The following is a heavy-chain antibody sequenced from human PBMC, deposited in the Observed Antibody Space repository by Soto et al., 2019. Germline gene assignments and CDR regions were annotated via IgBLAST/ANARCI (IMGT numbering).Heavy chain of an antibody. CDR1: GFTFSSYA. D-gene: IGHD2-15*01. CDR2: VSIGGST. V-gene: IGHV3-23*01. CDR3: AKRRGAGGHFDY. J-gene: IGHJ4*02. Sequence: GGSLRLSCAASGFTFSSYAMGWVRQGPGKGLEWVAVVSIGGSTHYADSVRGRFTISRDNSKNTLSLQMNSLTAEDTAVYFCAKRRGAGGHFDYWGQGALVTV.